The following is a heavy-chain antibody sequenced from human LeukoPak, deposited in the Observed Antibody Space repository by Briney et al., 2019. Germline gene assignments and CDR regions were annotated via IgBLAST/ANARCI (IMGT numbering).Heavy chain of an antibody. CDR1: GFTVSSNY. CDR2: ISSGGST. D-gene: IGHD3-10*01. CDR3: ARLGGYYGSGSYTHHAFDI. V-gene: IGHV3-66*01. J-gene: IGHJ3*02. Sequence: PGGSLRLSCAASGFTVSSNYMSWVRQAPGKGLEWVSVISSGGSTYYADSVKGRFTISRDNSKNTLYLQMNSLRAEDTAVYYCARLGGYYGSGSYTHHAFDIWGQGTMVTVSS.